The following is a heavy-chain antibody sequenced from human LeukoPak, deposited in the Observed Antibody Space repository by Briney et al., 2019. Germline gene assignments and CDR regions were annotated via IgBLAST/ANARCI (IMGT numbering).Heavy chain of an antibody. J-gene: IGHJ5*02. Sequence: SETLSLTCTVSGYSISSGYYWGWIRQLPGKGLEWIGSIYHSGSTYYNPSLKSRVTISVDTSKNQFSLKLSSVTAADTAVYYCARDGYSSSWYWFDPWGQGTLVTVSS. CDR2: IYHSGST. D-gene: IGHD6-13*01. V-gene: IGHV4-38-2*02. CDR3: ARDGYSSSWYWFDP. CDR1: GYSISSGYY.